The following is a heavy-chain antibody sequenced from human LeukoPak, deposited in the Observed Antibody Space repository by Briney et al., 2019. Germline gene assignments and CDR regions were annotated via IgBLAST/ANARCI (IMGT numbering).Heavy chain of an antibody. V-gene: IGHV3-7*04. CDR2: INQDGSEK. J-gene: IGHJ4*02. D-gene: IGHD6-19*01. CDR1: GFSFGDFA. CDR3: ARVGGGDGSGWSTTDY. Sequence: PGGSLRLSCAASGFSFGDFAVHWVRQAPGKGLEWVANINQDGSEKYDVDSAKGRFTISRDNAKNSLYLQMNSLRVEDTAMYYCARVGGGDGSGWSTTDYWGQGTLVTISS.